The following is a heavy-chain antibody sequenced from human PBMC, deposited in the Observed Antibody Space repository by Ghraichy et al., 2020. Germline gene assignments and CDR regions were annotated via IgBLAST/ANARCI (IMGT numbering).Heavy chain of an antibody. CDR2: MNPNSGNT. D-gene: IGHD3-10*01. Sequence: ASVKVSCKASGYNFTNSDINWVRQATGQGLEWMGWMNPNSGNTGYAQKFQGRVSMTRNTSISTAYMELSSLRSEDTAVYFCARAGSRENWFDPWGQGTLVTVSS. CDR1: GYNFTNSD. V-gene: IGHV1-8*01. CDR3: ARAGSRENWFDP. J-gene: IGHJ5*02.